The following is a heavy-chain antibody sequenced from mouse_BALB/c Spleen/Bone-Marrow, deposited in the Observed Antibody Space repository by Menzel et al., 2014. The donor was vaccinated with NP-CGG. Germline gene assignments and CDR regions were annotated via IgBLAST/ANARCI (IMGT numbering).Heavy chain of an antibody. D-gene: IGHD2-14*01. V-gene: IGHV1-67*01. CDR1: GYTFTDYA. CDR2: ISTYNGNT. Sequence: VQGVESGPEVVRPGVSVKISCKGSGYTFTDYAMHWVKQSHAKSLEWIGVISTYNGNTNYNQKFKGKATMTVDKPSSTAYMELARLTSEDSAIYYCAREVRAPWYAMDYWGQGTSVTVSS. CDR3: AREVRAPWYAMDY. J-gene: IGHJ4*01.